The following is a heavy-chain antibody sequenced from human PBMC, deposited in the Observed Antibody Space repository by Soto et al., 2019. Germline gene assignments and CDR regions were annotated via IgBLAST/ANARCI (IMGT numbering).Heavy chain of an antibody. CDR3: ARTRGARDWFDP. V-gene: IGHV4-59*01. CDR2: IYYSGST. J-gene: IGHJ5*02. CDR1: GGSISSYY. D-gene: IGHD1-26*01. Sequence: PSETLSLTCTVSGGSISSYYWSWIRQPPGKGLEWIGYIYYSGSTNYNPSLKSRVTISVDTSKNQFSLKLSSVTAADTAVYYCARTRGARDWFDPWGQGTLVTVSS.